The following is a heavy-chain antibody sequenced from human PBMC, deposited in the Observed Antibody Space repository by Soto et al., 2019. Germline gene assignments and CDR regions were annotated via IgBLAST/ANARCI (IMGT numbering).Heavy chain of an antibody. Sequence: SETLSLTCTVSGDSITSHYWSWVRQPAGKGPEWIGRIYTRGSTDYNPSLKSRVTLSADTSKNQFSLKLRSVTAADTAVYYCARDVYSPYYYYGFDVWGQGTTVTVSS. CDR1: GDSITSHY. CDR3: ARDVYSPYYYYGFDV. V-gene: IGHV4-4*07. J-gene: IGHJ6*02. D-gene: IGHD5-18*01. CDR2: IYTRGST.